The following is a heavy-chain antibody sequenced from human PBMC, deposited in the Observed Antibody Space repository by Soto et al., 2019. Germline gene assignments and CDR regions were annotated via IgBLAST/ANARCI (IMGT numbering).Heavy chain of an antibody. V-gene: IGHV5-51*01. Sequence: PGESLKISCRGSGYSFSTYWIGWVRQMPGRGLEWMGMFYPGDSNIKYSPSFQGQVTISADKSISTAYLQWSSLKASDSAMYYCTRSRGYCSANSCQDFDYWGHGTLVTVSS. CDR2: FYPGDSNI. CDR3: TRSRGYCSANSCQDFDY. J-gene: IGHJ4*01. CDR1: GYSFSTYW. D-gene: IGHD2-15*01.